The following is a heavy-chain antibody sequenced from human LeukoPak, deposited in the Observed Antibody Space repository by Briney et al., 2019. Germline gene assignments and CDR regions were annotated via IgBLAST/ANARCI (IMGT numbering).Heavy chain of an antibody. D-gene: IGHD6-19*01. CDR1: GGSISSYY. CDR3: ARFDVAASGFDY. V-gene: IGHV4-4*07. Sequence: SETLSLTCTVSGGSISSYYWSWIRQPAGKGLEWIGRIYTSGSTNYNPSLKSRVTISVDKSKNQFSLKLSSVTAADTAVYYCARFDVAASGFDYWGQGTLVTVSS. CDR2: IYTSGST. J-gene: IGHJ4*02.